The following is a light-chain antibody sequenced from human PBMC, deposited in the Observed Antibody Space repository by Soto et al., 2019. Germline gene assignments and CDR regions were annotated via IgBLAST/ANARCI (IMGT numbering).Light chain of an antibody. J-gene: IGKJ2*01. CDR1: QSVSSK. CDR3: QQYNIWPPYT. Sequence: DIVMTQSPATLSVSPGERATLSCRASQSVSSKLAWYQQKPGQAPRLLIYGASTRATGVPARFSGSGSGTEFTLTISSLQSEDFALYYCQQYNIWPPYTFGQGTKVEIK. V-gene: IGKV3-15*01. CDR2: GAS.